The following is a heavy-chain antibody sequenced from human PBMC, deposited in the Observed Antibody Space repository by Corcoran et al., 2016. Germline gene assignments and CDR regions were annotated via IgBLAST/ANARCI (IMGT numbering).Heavy chain of an antibody. Sequence: EVQLVESGGGMVKPGGSLRLSCAASGFTFSSYSMNWVRQAPGEGLEWVSSISSSSSYIYYADSVKGRFTISRDNAKNSLYLQMNSLRSEDTAVYYCARAGECGYYDSRGSYYYYGSDVWGQGTTVTVSS. D-gene: IGHD3-22*01. CDR3: ARAGECGYYDSRGSYYYYGSDV. J-gene: IGHJ6*02. CDR1: GFTFSSYS. V-gene: IGHV3-21*01. CDR2: ISSSSSYI.